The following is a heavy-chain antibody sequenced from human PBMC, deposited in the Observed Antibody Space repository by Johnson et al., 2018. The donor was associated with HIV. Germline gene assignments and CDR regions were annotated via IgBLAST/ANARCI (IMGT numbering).Heavy chain of an antibody. CDR2: IKSKTDGGTT. J-gene: IGHJ3*02. CDR3: TTLQFVEWLLSRDAFDI. CDR1: GFTFSNAW. V-gene: IGHV3-15*01. Sequence: VQLVESGGGLVKPGGSLRLSCAASGFTFSNAWMSWVRQAPGKGLEWVGRIKSKTDGGTTDYAAPVKGRFTISRDDSKNTLYLQMNSLKTEDTAVYYCTTLQFVEWLLSRDAFDIWGQGTMVTVSS. D-gene: IGHD3-3*01.